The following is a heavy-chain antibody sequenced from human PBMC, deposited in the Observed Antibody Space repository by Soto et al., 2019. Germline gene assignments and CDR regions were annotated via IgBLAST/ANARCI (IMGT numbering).Heavy chain of an antibody. D-gene: IGHD1-26*01. J-gene: IGHJ6*02. CDR1: GFTFSSYD. V-gene: IGHV3-13*01. Sequence: GSLRLSCAASGFTFSSYDMHWVRQATGKGLEWVSAIGTAGDTYYPGSVKGRFTISRENAKNSLYLQMNSLRAEDTAVYYCARVGDPTGMDVWGQGTTVTVSS. CDR3: ARVGDPTGMDV. CDR2: IGTAGDT.